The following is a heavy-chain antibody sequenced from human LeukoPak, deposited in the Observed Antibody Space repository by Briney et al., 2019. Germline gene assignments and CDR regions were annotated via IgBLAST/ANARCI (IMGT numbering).Heavy chain of an antibody. J-gene: IGHJ4*02. V-gene: IGHV3-9*01. CDR2: ISWNSGSI. Sequence: GRSLRLSCAASGFTFDDYAMHRVRQAPGKGLEWVSGISWNSGSIGYADSVKGRFTISRDNAKNSLYLQMNSLRAEDTALYYCAKGYYYDSSGSIDYWGQGTLVTVSS. CDR3: AKGYYYDSSGSIDY. CDR1: GFTFDDYA. D-gene: IGHD3-22*01.